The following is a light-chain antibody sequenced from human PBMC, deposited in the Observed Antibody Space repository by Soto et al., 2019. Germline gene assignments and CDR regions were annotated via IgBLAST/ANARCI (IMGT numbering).Light chain of an antibody. CDR2: DTS. CDR3: QQYNGYSWT. CDR1: QGVGRS. J-gene: IGKJ1*01. Sequence: DIEMTQSPATLSAYKGERATISCRASQGVGRSLAWYQQKPGQAPRLLMYDTSTRATGIPARFSGSGSGTEFTLTISSLQPEDVATYYCQQYNGYSWTFGQGTKVDIK. V-gene: IGKV3-15*01.